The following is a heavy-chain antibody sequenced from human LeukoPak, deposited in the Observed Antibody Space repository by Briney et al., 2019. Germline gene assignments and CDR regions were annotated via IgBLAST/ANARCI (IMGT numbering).Heavy chain of an antibody. J-gene: IGHJ4*02. CDR1: GYTFTSYY. CDR2: IIPIFGTA. V-gene: IGHV1-69*06. Sequence: GASVKVSCKASGYTFTSYYMHWVRQAPGQGLEWMGGIIPIFGTANYAQKFQGRVTITADKSTSTAYMELSSLRSEDTAVYYCASSSVGAFDYWGQGTLVTVSS. D-gene: IGHD1-26*01. CDR3: ASSSVGAFDY.